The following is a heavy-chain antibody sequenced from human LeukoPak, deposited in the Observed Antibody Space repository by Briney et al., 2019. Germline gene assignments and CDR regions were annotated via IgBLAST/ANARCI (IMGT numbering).Heavy chain of an antibody. Sequence: GGSLRLSCAASGFTVSSYDMHWVRQATGKGLEWVSGINTAGDTYYPGSVKGRFTISRENAKNSLYLQMNSLRAGDTAVYYCARGIPGGFDYWGQGTLVTVSS. CDR3: ARGIPGGFDY. D-gene: IGHD1-14*01. CDR2: INTAGDT. CDR1: GFTVSSYD. J-gene: IGHJ4*02. V-gene: IGHV3-13*01.